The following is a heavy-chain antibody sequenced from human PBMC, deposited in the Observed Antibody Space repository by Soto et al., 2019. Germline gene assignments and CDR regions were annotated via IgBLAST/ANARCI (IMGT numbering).Heavy chain of an antibody. D-gene: IGHD3-3*01. CDR2: MNPNSGNT. CDR1: GYTFTSYD. Sequence: ASVKVSCKASGYTFTSYDINWVRQATGQGLEWMGWMNPNSGNTGYAQKFQGRVTMTRNTSISTAYMELSSLRSEDTAVYYCARGAITIFGVVIDAFDIWGQGTMVTVSS. V-gene: IGHV1-8*01. J-gene: IGHJ3*02. CDR3: ARGAITIFGVVIDAFDI.